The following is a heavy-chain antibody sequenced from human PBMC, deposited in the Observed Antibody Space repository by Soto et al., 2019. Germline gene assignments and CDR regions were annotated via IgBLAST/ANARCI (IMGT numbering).Heavy chain of an antibody. J-gene: IGHJ6*02. Sequence: QVQLVQSGAEVKKPGSSVKVSCEASGGTFSSYAISWVRQAPGQGLEWMGGIIPIFGTANYAQKFQGRVTITADESTSTAYMELSSLRSEDTAVYYCARNLGYSSSSGYYGMDVWGQGTTVTVSS. CDR1: GGTFSSYA. CDR2: IIPIFGTA. CDR3: ARNLGYSSSSGYYGMDV. V-gene: IGHV1-69*01. D-gene: IGHD6-6*01.